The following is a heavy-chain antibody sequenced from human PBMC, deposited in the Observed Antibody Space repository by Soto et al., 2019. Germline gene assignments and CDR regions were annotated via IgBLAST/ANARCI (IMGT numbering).Heavy chain of an antibody. CDR2: IFHSGST. D-gene: IGHD5-18*01. CDR1: SGSISSNW. Sequence: SETLSLTCAVSSGSISSNWWSWVRQSPGKGLEWIGEIFHSGSTNYNPSLNSRVSISVDKSRSYFSLDPFSVTAADTAVYYCSSQTYSYAWHHWGQGTQVTVSS. V-gene: IGHV4-4*02. J-gene: IGHJ5*02. CDR3: SSQTYSYAWHH.